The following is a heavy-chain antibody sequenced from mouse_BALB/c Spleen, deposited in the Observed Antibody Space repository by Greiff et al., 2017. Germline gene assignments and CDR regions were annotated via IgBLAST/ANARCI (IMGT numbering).Heavy chain of an antibody. D-gene: IGHD2-3*01. CDR3: ARGRGLLKGSYYFDY. V-gene: IGHV5-17*02. Sequence: DVKLVESGGGLVQPGGSRKLSCAASGFTFSSFGMHWVRQAPEKGLEWVAYISSGSSTIYYADTVKGRFTISRDNPKNTLFLQMTSLRSEDTAMYYCARGRGLLKGSYYFDYWGQGTTLTVSS. CDR1: GFTFSSFG. CDR2: ISSGSSTI. J-gene: IGHJ2*01.